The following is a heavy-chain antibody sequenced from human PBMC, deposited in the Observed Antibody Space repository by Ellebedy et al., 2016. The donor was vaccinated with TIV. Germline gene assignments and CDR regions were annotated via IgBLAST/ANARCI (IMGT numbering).Heavy chain of an antibody. CDR3: VRGHWGFDS. V-gene: IGHV3-72*01. D-gene: IGHD3-10*01. CDR1: GFTFSDYF. Sequence: GGSLRLSCAVSGFTFSDYFMDWVRQVPGKGLEWLCRSRNKANSYTTEYAASVRGRFTISRDDSKNSLYLQMNSLKIEDTAVYYCVRGHWGFDSWGQGTLVTVSS. J-gene: IGHJ4*02. CDR2: SRNKANSYTT.